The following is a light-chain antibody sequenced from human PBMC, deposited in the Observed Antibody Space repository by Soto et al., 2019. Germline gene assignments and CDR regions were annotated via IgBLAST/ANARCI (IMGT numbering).Light chain of an antibody. V-gene: IGKV1-5*01. CDR2: DAS. CDR3: QQYNSYSYP. Sequence: DIQMTQSPSTLSASVGDRVTITCRASQSISSWLAWYQQKPGKAPKLLIYDASSLESGVPSRFSGSGSGTEFTLTISSLQPDDFSTYYCQQYNSYSYPFGQGTKVDIK. CDR1: QSISSW. J-gene: IGKJ2*01.